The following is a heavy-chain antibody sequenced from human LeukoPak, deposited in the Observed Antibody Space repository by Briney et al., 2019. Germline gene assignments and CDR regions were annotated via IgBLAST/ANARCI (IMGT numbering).Heavy chain of an antibody. CDR1: GFTFRSFW. V-gene: IGHV3-74*01. Sequence: GGSLGISFVAPGFTFRSFWVDRVRPAPGEGLVWVSRVNSVGSNTFYADSVKGRFTISRDNAKNTLYLQMNSLRAEDTAVYYCASGDWIDYWGQGTLVTVSS. CDR2: VNSVGSNT. CDR3: ASGDWIDY. D-gene: IGHD2-21*02. J-gene: IGHJ4*02.